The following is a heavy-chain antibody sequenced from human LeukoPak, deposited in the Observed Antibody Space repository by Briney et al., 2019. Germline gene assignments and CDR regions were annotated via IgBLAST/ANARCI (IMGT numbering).Heavy chain of an antibody. Sequence: TLSLTLSVPGGSIRSGGYYWGWTRQHQGTGLERIEYIYYSGSTYYNPSLKSRVTISADTSKNQFSLKLSSVTAADTAVYYCARGVDIVVVPAAGWIDYWGQGTLVTVSS. CDR3: ARGVDIVVVPAAGWIDY. D-gene: IGHD2-2*03. V-gene: IGHV4-31*02. CDR1: GGSIRSGGYY. CDR2: IYYSGST. J-gene: IGHJ4*02.